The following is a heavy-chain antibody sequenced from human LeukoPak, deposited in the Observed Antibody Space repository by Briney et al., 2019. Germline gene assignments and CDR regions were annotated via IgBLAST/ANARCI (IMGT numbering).Heavy chain of an antibody. V-gene: IGHV3-66*01. J-gene: IGHJ4*02. D-gene: IGHD2-8*01. CDR3: ARDNVGSLDY. CDR1: GFSVSNYY. CDR2: IYDADNT. Sequence: GGSLRLSCAASGFSVSNYYMSWVRQAPGKGLEWLSMIYDADNTYYVDSVKGRFTVSIDNSKNTMYLQMNSLRAEDTAVYYCARDNVGSLDYWGQGTLVAVSS.